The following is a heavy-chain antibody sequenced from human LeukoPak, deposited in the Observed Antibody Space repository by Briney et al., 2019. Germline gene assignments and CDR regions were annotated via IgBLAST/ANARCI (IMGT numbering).Heavy chain of an antibody. CDR1: GGPIRNSY. V-gene: IGHV4-4*07. CDR3: ARIFDRDI. Sequence: SETLSLICTVSGGPIRNSYWSWVRHSAGTGMQGIGRIHGTLGSTNHNPSLESRVVMSLDTSSNQFSLRLSAMSAADTATYYCARIFDRDIWGQGTVVTVSP. CDR2: IHGTLGST. J-gene: IGHJ3*02. D-gene: IGHD3-3*01.